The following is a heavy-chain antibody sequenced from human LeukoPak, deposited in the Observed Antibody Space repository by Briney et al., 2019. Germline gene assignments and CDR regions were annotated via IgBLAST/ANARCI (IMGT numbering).Heavy chain of an antibody. J-gene: IGHJ4*02. CDR1: GFTFSNAW. CDR3: TTVWL. D-gene: IGHD5-24*01. Sequence: PGGSLRLSCSASGFTFSNAWMGWVRQAPGKGLEWVGHIKSKTDGGTTDYDATVKGRLTISGDDSKNTLYLQMNSLKAEDTAVYYCTTVWLWGQGTLVTVSS. CDR2: IKSKTDGGTT. V-gene: IGHV3-15*01.